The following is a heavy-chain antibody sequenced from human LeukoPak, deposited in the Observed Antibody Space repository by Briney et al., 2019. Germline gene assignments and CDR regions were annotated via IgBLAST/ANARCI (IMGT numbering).Heavy chain of an antibody. CDR2: IIPILGTA. Sequence: ASVKVYCKASGGTFSSYAISWVRQAPGQGLEWMGGIIPILGTANYAQKFQGRVTITADESTSTAYMELSSLRSEDTAVYYCARYLSSWYDYWGQGTLVTVSS. J-gene: IGHJ4*02. V-gene: IGHV1-69*01. CDR1: GGTFSSYA. D-gene: IGHD6-13*01. CDR3: ARYLSSWYDY.